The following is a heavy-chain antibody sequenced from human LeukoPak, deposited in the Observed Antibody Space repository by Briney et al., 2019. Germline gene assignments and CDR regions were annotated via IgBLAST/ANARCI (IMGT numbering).Heavy chain of an antibody. J-gene: IGHJ4*02. D-gene: IGHD7-27*01. Sequence: ASVKVSCKASGYTFTSYGISWVRQAPGQGLEWMGWISAYNGNTNYAQKLQGRVTMTTDTSASTAYMELRSLRSDDTAVYYCARDRVWGTGSPSPAMGYWGQGTLVTVSS. CDR3: ARDRVWGTGSPSPAMGY. CDR2: ISAYNGNT. V-gene: IGHV1-18*01. CDR1: GYTFTSYG.